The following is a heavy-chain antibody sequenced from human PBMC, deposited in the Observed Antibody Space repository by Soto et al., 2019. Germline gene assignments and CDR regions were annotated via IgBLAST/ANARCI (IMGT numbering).Heavy chain of an antibody. D-gene: IGHD3-9*01. CDR2: IKSKTDGGTT. J-gene: IGHJ4*02. V-gene: IGHV3-15*01. CDR1: GFTFSNAW. CDR3: TTETYYDILTGYSDFDY. Sequence: PGGSLRLSCAASGFTFSNAWMSWVRQAPGKGLEWVGRIKSKTDGGTTDYAAPVKGRFTISRDDSKNTLYLQMNSLKTEDTAVYYCTTETYYDILTGYSDFDYWGQGTLVTVSS.